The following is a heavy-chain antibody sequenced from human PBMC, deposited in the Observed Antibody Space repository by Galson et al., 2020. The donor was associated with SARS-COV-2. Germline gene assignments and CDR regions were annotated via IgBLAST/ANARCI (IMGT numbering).Heavy chain of an antibody. CDR2: INHSGST. Sequence: SETLSLTCAVYGGSFSGYYWSWIRQPPGKGLEWIGEINHSGSTNYNPSLKSRVTISVDTSKNQFSLKLSSVTAADTAVYYCARGVVGATTKWLWSQHFDYWGQGTLVTVSS. J-gene: IGHJ4*02. D-gene: IGHD1-26*01. CDR3: ARGVVGATTKWLWSQHFDY. CDR1: GGSFSGYY. V-gene: IGHV4-34*01.